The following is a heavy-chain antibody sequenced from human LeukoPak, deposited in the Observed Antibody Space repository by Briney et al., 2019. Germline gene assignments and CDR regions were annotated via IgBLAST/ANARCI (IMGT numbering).Heavy chain of an antibody. Sequence: PGGSLRLSCAASGFTFSTYSMNWVRQAPGKGLEWVSSITSPVGRMYYADSLKGRITISRDNARSTLYLQMNSLRAEDTAVYYCATDGRGSGWYGFDYWGQGILVTVSS. CDR2: ITSPVGRM. V-gene: IGHV3-21*01. D-gene: IGHD6-19*01. J-gene: IGHJ4*02. CDR1: GFTFSTYS. CDR3: ATDGRGSGWYGFDY.